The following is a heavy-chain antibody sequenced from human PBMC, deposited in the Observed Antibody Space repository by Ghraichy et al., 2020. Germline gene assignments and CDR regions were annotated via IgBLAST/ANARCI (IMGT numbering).Heavy chain of an antibody. CDR1: GGTFSSYA. J-gene: IGHJ4*02. V-gene: IGHV1-69*05. D-gene: IGHD2-15*01. CDR2: IIPIFGTA. CDR3: ARGAVVVVAATPGSFDY. Sequence: SVKVSCKASGGTFSSYAISWVRQAPGQGLEWMGGIIPIFGTANYAQKFQGRVTITTDESTSTAYMELSSLRSEDTAVYYCARGAVVVVAATPGSFDYWGQGTLVTVSS.